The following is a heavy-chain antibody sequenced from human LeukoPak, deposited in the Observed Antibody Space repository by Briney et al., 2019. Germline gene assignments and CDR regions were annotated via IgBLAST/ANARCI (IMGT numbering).Heavy chain of an antibody. CDR1: GYTFTDYY. D-gene: IGHD2-15*01. J-gene: IGHJ6*03. Sequence: GASVKVSCNSSGYTFTDYYMHWVRQAPGQGLEWMGWINPNSGGTNYAQKFQGRVTMTRDTSISTAYMELNSLKSDDTAVYFCARGVVAATFYYYMDVWGKGTTVTVSS. CDR3: ARGVVAATFYYYMDV. CDR2: INPNSGGT. V-gene: IGHV1-2*02.